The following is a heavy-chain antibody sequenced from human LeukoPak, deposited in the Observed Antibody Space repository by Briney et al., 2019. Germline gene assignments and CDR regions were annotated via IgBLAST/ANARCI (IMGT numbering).Heavy chain of an antibody. D-gene: IGHD3-16*01. V-gene: IGHV3-23*01. Sequence: GGSLRLSCAASGFTFSSYAMSWVRQAPGKELEWVSAISGSGGSTYYADSVKGRFTISRDNSKNTLYLQMNSLRAEDTAVYYCANGDTWGSNVDYWGQGTLVTVSS. CDR3: ANGDTWGSNVDY. CDR1: GFTFSSYA. J-gene: IGHJ4*02. CDR2: ISGSGGST.